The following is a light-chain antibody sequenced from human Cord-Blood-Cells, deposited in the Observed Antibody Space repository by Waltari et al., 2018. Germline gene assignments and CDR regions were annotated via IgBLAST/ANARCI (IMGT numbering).Light chain of an antibody. CDR1: QSISSW. J-gene: IGKJ1*01. CDR2: DAS. V-gene: IGKV1-5*01. Sequence: DIQMTQSPSTLSASVGDRVTITCRASQSISSWFAWYQQKPGKAPKILIYDASSLESGVPSRFSGSGSGTEFTLTISSLQPDDFATYYCQQYNSYSWTFGQGTKVEIK. CDR3: QQYNSYSWT.